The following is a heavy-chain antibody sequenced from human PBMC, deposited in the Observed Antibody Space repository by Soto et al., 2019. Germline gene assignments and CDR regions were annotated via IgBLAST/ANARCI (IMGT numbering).Heavy chain of an antibody. J-gene: IGHJ6*02. Sequence: ASVKVSCKASGYTFTSYAMHWVRQAPGQRLEWMGWINAGNGNTKYSQKFQGRVTITRDTSASTAYMGLSSLRSEDTAVYYCAIGAYYYDSSGYYPYYYYYGMDVWGQGTTVTVSS. D-gene: IGHD3-22*01. CDR1: GYTFTSYA. CDR3: AIGAYYYDSSGYYPYYYYYGMDV. CDR2: INAGNGNT. V-gene: IGHV1-3*01.